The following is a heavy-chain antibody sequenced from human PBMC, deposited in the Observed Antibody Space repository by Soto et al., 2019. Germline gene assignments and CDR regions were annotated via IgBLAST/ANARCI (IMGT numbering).Heavy chain of an antibody. J-gene: IGHJ6*02. V-gene: IGHV2-70*11. CDR3: ARTPLPSNYYYGMDV. Sequence: SGPTLVNPTQTLTLTCTFSGFSLSTSGMCVSWIRQPPGKAPEWLARIDWDDDKYYSTSLKTRLTISKDTSKNQVVLTMTNMDPVDTATYYCARTPLPSNYYYGMDVWGQGTTVTVSS. CDR2: IDWDDDK. CDR1: GFSLSTSGMC.